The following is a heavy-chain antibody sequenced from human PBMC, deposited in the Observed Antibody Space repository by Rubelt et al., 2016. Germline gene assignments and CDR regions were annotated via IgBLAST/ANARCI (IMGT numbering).Heavy chain of an antibody. J-gene: IGHJ4*02. V-gene: IGHV1-8*01. CDR2: MNPNSGNT. D-gene: IGHD6-19*01. CDR1: GYTFTTYD. CDR3: ARGKAVAGTWKFDS. Sequence: QVQLVQSGAEVKKPGASVKVSCKASGYTFTTYDINWVRQATGQGLEWMGWMNPNSGNTGYAQKFQGRVTMTRNTSISTAYMELSSLRSEETAVYYWARGKAVAGTWKFDSWGQGTLVTVSS.